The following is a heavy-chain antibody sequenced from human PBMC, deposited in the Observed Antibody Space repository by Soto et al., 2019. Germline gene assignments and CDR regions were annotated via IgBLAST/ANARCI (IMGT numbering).Heavy chain of an antibody. CDR3: AKEFCSSTSCYAYYYYYFLDV. V-gene: IGHV3-23*01. D-gene: IGHD2-2*01. Sequence: GGSLRLSCAASGFTFSSYAMSWVRQAPGKGLEWVSAISGSGGSTYYADSVKGRFTISRDNSKNTLYLQMNSLRAEDTAVYYCAKEFCSSTSCYAYYYYYFLDVWGKGTTVTGSS. J-gene: IGHJ6*03. CDR1: GFTFSSYA. CDR2: ISGSGGST.